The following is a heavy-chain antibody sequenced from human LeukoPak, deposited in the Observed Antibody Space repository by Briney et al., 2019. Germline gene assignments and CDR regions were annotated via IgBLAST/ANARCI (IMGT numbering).Heavy chain of an antibody. J-gene: IGHJ4*02. CDR2: IYYSGST. Sequence: SETLSLTCTVSGGSISSYYWSWIRQPPGKGLEWIGYIYYSGSTNYNLSLKSRVTISVDTSKNQFSLKLSSVTAADTAVYYCARDNQYYDFWSGYYGRYFDYWGQGTLVTVSS. V-gene: IGHV4-59*01. CDR3: ARDNQYYDFWSGYYGRYFDY. CDR1: GGSISSYY. D-gene: IGHD3-3*01.